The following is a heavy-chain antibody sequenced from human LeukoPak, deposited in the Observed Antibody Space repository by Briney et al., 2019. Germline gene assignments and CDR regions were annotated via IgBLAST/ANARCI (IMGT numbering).Heavy chain of an antibody. CDR2: IRSKAYGGTT. V-gene: IGHV3-49*04. D-gene: IGHD4-17*01. CDR1: GFTFGDYA. J-gene: IGHJ6*02. Sequence: PGGSLRLSCTASGFTFGDYAMSWVRQAPGKGLEWVGFIRSKAYGGTTEYAASVKGRFTISRDDSKSIAYLQMNSLKTEDTAVYCCTRDLLYGDYGGYYYYGMDVWGQGTTVTVSS. CDR3: TRDLLYGDYGGYYYYGMDV.